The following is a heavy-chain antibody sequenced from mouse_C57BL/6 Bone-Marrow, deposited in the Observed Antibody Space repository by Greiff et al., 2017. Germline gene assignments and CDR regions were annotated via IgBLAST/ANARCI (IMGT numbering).Heavy chain of an antibody. CDR1: GYAFSSSW. V-gene: IGHV1-82*01. CDR2: IYPGAGDT. Sequence: VQLQQSGPELVKPGASVKISCKASGYAFSSSWMNWVKQRPGKGLEWIGRIYPGAGDTNYNGKFKGKATLTADKSASTASMQLSSLTSEDSAVYFCARSRWYYGSSPDWYFDVWGTGTTVTVSS. J-gene: IGHJ1*03. CDR3: ARSRWYYGSSPDWYFDV. D-gene: IGHD1-1*01.